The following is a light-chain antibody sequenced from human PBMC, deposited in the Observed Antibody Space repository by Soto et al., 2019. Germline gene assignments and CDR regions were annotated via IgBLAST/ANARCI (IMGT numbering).Light chain of an antibody. CDR3: QQYNNWPQT. CDR2: GAS. CDR1: QSVSSN. Sequence: EIMMSQSPATLSVYPGESATISCRASQSVSSNLAWYQHKPGQAPRLLIYGASTRATGIPARISGSGSGTEFTLTISSLQSEDFAVYYCQQYNNWPQTFGQGTKVDIK. V-gene: IGKV3-15*01. J-gene: IGKJ1*01.